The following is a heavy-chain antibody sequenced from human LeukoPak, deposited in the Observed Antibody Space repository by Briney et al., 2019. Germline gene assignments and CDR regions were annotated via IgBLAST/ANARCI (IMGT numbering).Heavy chain of an antibody. J-gene: IGHJ4*02. CDR1: GFTFSSYS. CDR2: ISSSSSTI. CDR3: ARELNGYGYYFFDY. D-gene: IGHD3-16*01. Sequence: GGSLRLSCVASGFTFSSYSMNWVRQAPGKGLEWVSYISSSSSTIYYADSVKGRFTISRDNAKNSLYLQMNGLGAEDTAVYYCARELNGYGYYFFDYWGPGTLVTVSS. V-gene: IGHV3-48*04.